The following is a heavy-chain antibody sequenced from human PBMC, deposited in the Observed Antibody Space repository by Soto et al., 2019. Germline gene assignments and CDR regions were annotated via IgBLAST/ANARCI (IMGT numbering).Heavy chain of an antibody. CDR2: IIGSGAVT. V-gene: IGHV3-23*01. CDR1: GFTFSSYA. CDR3: AKRSEERENCFDY. Sequence: EVQLLESGGGLVQPGGSLRLSCAASGFTFSSYAMSWVRQAPGKGLEWVSTIIGSGAVTYYTDSVKGRFTISRDNSKNTLYFQMNSLRAEDTAVYYCAKRSEERENCFDYWGQGTLVTVSS. D-gene: IGHD2-15*01. J-gene: IGHJ4*02.